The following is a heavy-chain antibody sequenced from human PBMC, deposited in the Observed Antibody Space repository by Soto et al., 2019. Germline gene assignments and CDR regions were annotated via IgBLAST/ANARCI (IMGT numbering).Heavy chain of an antibody. V-gene: IGHV1-18*01. CDR1: CYTFTSYG. CDR3: ARDKLAYDFWSGYYSLGPDAFDI. Sequence: SVKVSCKASCYTFTSYGISWVRQAPGQGLEWMGWISAYNGNTNYAQKLQGRVTMTTDTSTSTAYMELRSLRSDDTAVYYCARDKLAYDFWSGYYSLGPDAFDIWGQGTMVTVSS. D-gene: IGHD3-3*01. CDR2: ISAYNGNT. J-gene: IGHJ3*02.